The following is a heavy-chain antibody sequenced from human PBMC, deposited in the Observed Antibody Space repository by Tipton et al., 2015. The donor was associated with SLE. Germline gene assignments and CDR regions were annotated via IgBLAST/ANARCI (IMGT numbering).Heavy chain of an antibody. CDR3: ASGTTVTTIVY. Sequence: TLSLTCAVYGGSFSGYYWSWIRQPPGKGLEWIGEINHSGSTNYNPSLKSRVTISVDTSKNQFSLRLRSVTAADTAFYYCASGTTVTTIVYWGQGTLVTVSS. D-gene: IGHD4-17*01. CDR2: INHSGST. CDR1: GGSFSGYY. J-gene: IGHJ4*02. V-gene: IGHV4-34*01.